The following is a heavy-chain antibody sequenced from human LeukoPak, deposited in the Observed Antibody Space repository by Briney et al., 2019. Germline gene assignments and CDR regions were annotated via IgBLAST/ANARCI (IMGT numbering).Heavy chain of an antibody. D-gene: IGHD3-22*01. CDR1: GGSISSGGYY. V-gene: IGHV4-31*03. CDR2: IYYSGST. J-gene: IGHJ5*02. Sequence: SETLSLTCTVSGGSISSGGYYWSWIRQHPGKGLEWIGYIYYSGSTYYNPSLKSRVTISVDTSKNQFSLKLSSVTAADTAVYYCARMGDYYDSSGLNWFDPWGQGTLVTVSS. CDR3: ARMGDYYDSSGLNWFDP.